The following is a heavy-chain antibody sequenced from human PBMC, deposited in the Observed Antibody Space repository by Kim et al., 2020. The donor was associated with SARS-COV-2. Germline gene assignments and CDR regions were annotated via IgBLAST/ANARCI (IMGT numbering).Heavy chain of an antibody. J-gene: IGHJ3*02. Sequence: SETLSLTCTVSGCSISSGGYYWSWIRQHPGKGLVWIGYIYYSGSTYYNPSLKSRVTISVDTSKNQFSLKLSSVTPADTAVYYCARDKGSSGVVNAFDIWGQGTMVPISS. CDR3: ARDKGSSGVVNAFDI. CDR1: GCSISSGGYY. CDR2: IYYSGST. D-gene: IGHD3-22*01. V-gene: IGHV4-31*03.